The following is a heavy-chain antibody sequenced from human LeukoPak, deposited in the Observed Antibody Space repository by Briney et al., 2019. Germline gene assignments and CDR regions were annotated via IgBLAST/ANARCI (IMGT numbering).Heavy chain of an antibody. J-gene: IGHJ4*02. D-gene: IGHD2-2*03. CDR3: ARSLVDIVLVPAAIAFDY. CDR1: GFTVSSNY. V-gene: IGHV3-53*01. CDR2: IYSGGST. Sequence: PGGSLRLSCVASGFTVSSNYMSWGRQAPGKGLEWGSVIYSGGSTYYADSVKGRFTTSRDNSKNTLYLQMNSLRAEDTAVYYCARSLVDIVLVPAAIAFDYWGQGTLVTVSS.